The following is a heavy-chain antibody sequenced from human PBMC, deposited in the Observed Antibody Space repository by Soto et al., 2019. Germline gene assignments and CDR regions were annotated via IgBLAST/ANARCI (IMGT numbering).Heavy chain of an antibody. V-gene: IGHV1-8*01. J-gene: IGHJ5*02. CDR1: GYTFTSYD. D-gene: IGHD1-1*01. CDR3: AGDHQERGFVP. CDR2: MNPNSGNT. Sequence: QVQLVQSGAEVKKPGASVKVSCKASGYTFTSYDINWVRQATGQGLEWRGWMNPNSGNTVYAQKCQGRVTMTRNTSSSTAYMELTSLRSEDTAVYYCAGDHQERGFVPWGQGTQVTFSS.